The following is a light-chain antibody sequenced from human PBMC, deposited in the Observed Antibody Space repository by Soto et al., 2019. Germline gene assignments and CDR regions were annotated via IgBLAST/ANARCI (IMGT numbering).Light chain of an antibody. Sequence: EIVMTQFSGTLSDSPGESDTLSCRASQNIDKKLAWYQQKPGQAPRLLIYAASSRATGIPDRFSGSGSGTDFTLAISRLEPEDFAVYYCQHYGRSPETFGQGTKVDIK. CDR1: QNIDKK. CDR2: AAS. J-gene: IGKJ1*01. V-gene: IGKV3-20*01. CDR3: QHYGRSPET.